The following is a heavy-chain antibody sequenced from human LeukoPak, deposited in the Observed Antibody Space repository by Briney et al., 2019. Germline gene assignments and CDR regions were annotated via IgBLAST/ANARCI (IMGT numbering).Heavy chain of an antibody. CDR3: ARVVGATSHDTFDV. V-gene: IGHV4-30-2*01. J-gene: IGHJ3*01. D-gene: IGHD1-26*01. CDR2: IYHTGST. CDR1: GDSISSSYS. Sequence: PSETLSLNCAVAGDSISSSYSWSLIRQPPGQRLEWFGYIYHTGSTSYNPSLKTRVTISIDRPRNHFSLKLSSVTAADTAMYYCARVVGATSHDTFDVWGQGTMVTVSS.